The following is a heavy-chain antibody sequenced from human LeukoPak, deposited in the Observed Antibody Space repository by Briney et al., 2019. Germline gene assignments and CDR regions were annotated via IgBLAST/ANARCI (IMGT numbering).Heavy chain of an antibody. Sequence: GGSLRLSCAASGFTFSSYAMSWVRQAPGKGLEWVSAISGSGGSTYYADSVKGRFTISRDNSKNTLYLQMNSLRAEDTAVYYCAKDTRQGYAGATTMGVNWFDPWGQGTLVTVSS. CDR2: ISGSGGST. CDR3: AKDTRQGYAGATTMGVNWFDP. D-gene: IGHD1-26*01. J-gene: IGHJ5*02. V-gene: IGHV3-23*01. CDR1: GFTFSSYA.